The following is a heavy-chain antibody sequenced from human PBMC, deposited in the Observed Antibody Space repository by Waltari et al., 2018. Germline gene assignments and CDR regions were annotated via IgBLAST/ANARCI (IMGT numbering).Heavy chain of an antibody. J-gene: IGHJ3*02. CDR3: ARLGIAAADDAFDI. CDR1: GYPISTAYY. D-gene: IGHD6-13*01. CDR2: IYHSGST. Sequence: QVQLQESGPGLVKPSETLSLTCAVPGYPISTAYYWAWIRPPPGKGLEWIGSIYHSGSTYYNPSLKSRVTISVDTSKNQFSLKLSSVTAADTAVYYCARLGIAAADDAFDIWGQGTMVTVSS. V-gene: IGHV4-38-2*01.